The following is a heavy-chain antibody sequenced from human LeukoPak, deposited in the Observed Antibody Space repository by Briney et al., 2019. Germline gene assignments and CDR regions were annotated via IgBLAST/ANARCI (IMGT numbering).Heavy chain of an antibody. J-gene: IGHJ4*02. CDR2: IYYSGST. CDR3: AREGSVIGFGELFFDY. Sequence: SETLSLTCTVSGGSISSYYWSWIRQPPGKGLEWIGYIYYSGSTNYNPSLKSRVTISVDTSKNQFSLKLSSVTAADTAVYYCAREGSVIGFGELFFDYWGQGTLVTVSS. V-gene: IGHV4-59*01. CDR1: GGSISSYY. D-gene: IGHD3-10*01.